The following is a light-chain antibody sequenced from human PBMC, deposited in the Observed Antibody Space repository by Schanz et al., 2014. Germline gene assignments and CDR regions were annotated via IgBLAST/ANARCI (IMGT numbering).Light chain of an antibody. J-gene: IGKJ2*01. CDR1: QSLLHSNGYNY. V-gene: IGKV2-28*01. CDR2: LGS. Sequence: DIVMPQSPLSLPVTPGEPASISCRSSQSLLHSNGYNYLDWYLQKPGQSPQLLIYLGSNRASGVPDRFSGSGSGTDFTLKISRVEAEDVGVYYCMQALPGSYTFGQGTKLEIK. CDR3: MQALPGSYT.